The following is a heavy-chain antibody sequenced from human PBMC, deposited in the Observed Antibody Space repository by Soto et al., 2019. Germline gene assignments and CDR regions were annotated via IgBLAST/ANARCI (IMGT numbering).Heavy chain of an antibody. CDR3: ARDGDIVVVGPWFDP. CDR2: ISAYNGNT. V-gene: IGHV1-18*04. J-gene: IGHJ5*02. D-gene: IGHD2-2*01. CDR1: GYTFTDYG. Sequence: ASVKVSCKASGYTFTDYGISWVRQAPGQGLEWIGWISAYNGNTNNAQKLQDRVTMTTDSSTSTAYMELRSLRSDDTAVYYCARDGDIVVVGPWFDPWGQGSLVTVSS.